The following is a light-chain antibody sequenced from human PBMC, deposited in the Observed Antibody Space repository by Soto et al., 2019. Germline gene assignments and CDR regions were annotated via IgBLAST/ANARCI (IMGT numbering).Light chain of an antibody. J-gene: IGKJ1*01. CDR1: QRIDTW. CDR3: QKYNSAPQT. CDR2: AAS. Sequence: IQLTQSPSSVSASVGDRVIITCRASQRIDTWLAWYQQKPGKVPKVLIYAASTLQSGVPSRFSGSGSETDFTLTISSLQPEDVATYYCQKYNSAPQTFGQGTKVDIK. V-gene: IGKV1-27*01.